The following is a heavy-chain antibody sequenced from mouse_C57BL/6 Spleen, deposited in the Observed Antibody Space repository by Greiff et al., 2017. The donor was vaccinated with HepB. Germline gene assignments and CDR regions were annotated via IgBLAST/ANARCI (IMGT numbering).Heavy chain of an antibody. CDR2: ISSGSSTI. CDR3: ARRAGPYAMDY. D-gene: IGHD3-1*01. J-gene: IGHJ4*01. Sequence: EVQVVESGGGLVKPGGSLKLSCAASGFTFSDYGMHWVRQAPEKGLEWVAYISSGSSTIYYADTVKGRFTISRDHAKNTLFLQMTSLRSEDTAMYYCARRAGPYAMDYWGQGTSVTVSS. V-gene: IGHV5-17*01. CDR1: GFTFSDYG.